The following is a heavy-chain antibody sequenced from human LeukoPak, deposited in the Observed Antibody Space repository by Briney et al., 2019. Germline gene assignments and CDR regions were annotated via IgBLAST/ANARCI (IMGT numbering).Heavy chain of an antibody. CDR3: ARVGWSPPDYYYGMDV. D-gene: IGHD3-3*01. Sequence: GASVKVSCKASGYTFTSYGISRVRQAPGQGLEWMGWISAYNGNTNYAQKLQGRVTMTTDTSTSTAYMELRSLRSDDTAVYYCARVGWSPPDYYYGMDVWGQGTTVTVSS. CDR2: ISAYNGNT. J-gene: IGHJ6*02. V-gene: IGHV1-18*01. CDR1: GYTFTSYG.